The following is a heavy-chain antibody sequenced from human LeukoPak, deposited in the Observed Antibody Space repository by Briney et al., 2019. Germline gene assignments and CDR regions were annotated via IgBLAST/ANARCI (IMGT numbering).Heavy chain of an antibody. CDR3: ARHVEDPLVLRYFEETPFDY. CDR1: GGSISSSSYY. Sequence: SETLSLTCTVSGGSISSSSYYWGWIRQPPGKGLEWIGSIYYSGSTYYNPSLKSRVTISVDTSKNQFSLKLSSVTAADTAVYYCARHVEDPLVLRYFEETPFDYWGQGTLVTVSS. D-gene: IGHD3-9*01. J-gene: IGHJ4*02. CDR2: IYYSGST. V-gene: IGHV4-39*01.